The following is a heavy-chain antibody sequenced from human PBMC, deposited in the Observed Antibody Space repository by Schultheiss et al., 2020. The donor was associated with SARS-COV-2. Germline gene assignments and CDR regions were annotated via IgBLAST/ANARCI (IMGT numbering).Heavy chain of an antibody. J-gene: IGHJ4*02. V-gene: IGHV3-11*04. CDR3: ARGSQYQLSRLDY. CDR1: GFTFSDYY. Sequence: GGSLRLSCAASGFTFSDYYMSWIRQAPGKGLEWVSYISSSSSTIYYADSVKGRFTISRDNAKNTLYLQMNSLRAEDTAVYYCARGSQYQLSRLDYWGQGTLVTVSS. CDR2: ISSSSSTI. D-gene: IGHD2-2*01.